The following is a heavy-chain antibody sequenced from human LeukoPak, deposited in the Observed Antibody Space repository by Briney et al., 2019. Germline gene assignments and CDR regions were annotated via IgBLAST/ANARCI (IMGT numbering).Heavy chain of an antibody. CDR2: INHGGST. J-gene: IGHJ6*04. Sequence: SETLSLTCAVYGGSFSGYYWGWIRQPPGEGLEWIGEINHGGSTNYNPSLKSRVTISVDTSKNQFSLKLSSETAADTAVYYCAKFSAPLSRDVWGKGTTVTVSS. CDR3: AKFSAPLSRDV. CDR1: GGSFSGYY. D-gene: IGHD3-10*01. V-gene: IGHV4-34*01.